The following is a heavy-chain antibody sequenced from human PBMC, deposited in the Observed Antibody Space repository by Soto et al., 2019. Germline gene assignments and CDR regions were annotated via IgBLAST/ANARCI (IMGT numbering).Heavy chain of an antibody. D-gene: IGHD3-3*01. CDR1: GYSFTSYW. V-gene: IGHV5-51*01. CDR3: ARLSYDFWSGYYRPRHYYYYMDV. Sequence: PGESLKISCKGSGYSFTSYWIGWVRQMPGKGLEWMGIIYPGDSGTRYSPSFQGQVTISADKSISTAYLQWSSLKASDTAMYYCARLSYDFWSGYYRPRHYYYYMDVWGQGTLVTVSS. J-gene: IGHJ6*03. CDR2: IYPGDSGT.